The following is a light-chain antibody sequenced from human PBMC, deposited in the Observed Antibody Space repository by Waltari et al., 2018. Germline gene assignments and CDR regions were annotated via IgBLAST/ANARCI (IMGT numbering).Light chain of an antibody. CDR2: GAS. CDR1: QSVSSNY. Sequence: EIVLTQSPGTLSLSPGERATLSCRASQSVSSNYLAWYQQKPGQAPRLLIFGASTRATGIPDRFSGSGSGTDFTLTISTLEPEDFAMYYCQQYGSSSWTFGQGTKVEIK. CDR3: QQYGSSSWT. V-gene: IGKV3-20*01. J-gene: IGKJ1*01.